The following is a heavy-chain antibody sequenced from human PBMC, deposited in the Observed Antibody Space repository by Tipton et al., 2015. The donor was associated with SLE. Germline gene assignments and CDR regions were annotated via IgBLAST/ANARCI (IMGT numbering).Heavy chain of an antibody. CDR1: GGSISSYY. V-gene: IGHV4-4*09. CDR3: ARHESSTPWGGGMDV. CDR2: IYTSGST. J-gene: IGHJ6*02. Sequence: TLSLTCTVSGGSISSYYWSWIRQPPGKGLEWIGYIYTSGSTNYNPSLKSRVTISVDTSKNQFSLKLNSVTAADTAVYYCARHESSTPWGGGMDVWGQGTTVTVSS. D-gene: IGHD2-21*01.